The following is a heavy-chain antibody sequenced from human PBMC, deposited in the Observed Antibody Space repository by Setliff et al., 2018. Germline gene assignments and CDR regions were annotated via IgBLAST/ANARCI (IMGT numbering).Heavy chain of an antibody. CDR2: ISRGATSI. J-gene: IGHJ5*02. CDR1: GFTFSDYY. V-gene: IGHV3-11*04. D-gene: IGHD3-10*01. Sequence: GGSLRLSCAASGFTFSDYYMSWIRQTPGKGLEWVAYISRGATSIYYADSVKGRFTISRDNSKNTLFLQMNSLRAEDTAIYYCARLRAPGSHGLDPWGQGTLVTVSS. CDR3: ARLRAPGSHGLDP.